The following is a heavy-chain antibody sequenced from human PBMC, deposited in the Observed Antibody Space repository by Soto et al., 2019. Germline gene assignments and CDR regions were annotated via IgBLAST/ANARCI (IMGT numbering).Heavy chain of an antibody. CDR2: ISSSSSYI. Sequence: GGSLRLSCAASGFTFSSYSMNWVRQAPGKGLEWVSSISSSSSYIYYADSVKGRFTISRDNAKNSLYLRMNSLRAEDTAVYYCAREKTSSTRAGDYWGQGTLVTVSS. V-gene: IGHV3-21*01. D-gene: IGHD2-2*01. CDR3: AREKTSSTRAGDY. CDR1: GFTFSSYS. J-gene: IGHJ4*02.